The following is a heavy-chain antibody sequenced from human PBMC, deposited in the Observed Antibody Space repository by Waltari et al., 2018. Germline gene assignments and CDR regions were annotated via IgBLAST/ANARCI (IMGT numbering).Heavy chain of an antibody. Sequence: EVQLVESGGGLLQPGRSLRLSCAASGFIFEDYAMHWVRPAPGKGLEWVASISWNSGSVGYADSVKGRFTISRDNAKNSLYLQMNSLRVEDMALYYCAKDIKSNEVVPEFQQWGQGTLVTVSS. V-gene: IGHV3-9*03. CDR1: GFIFEDYA. CDR3: AKDIKSNEVVPEFQQ. J-gene: IGHJ1*01. D-gene: IGHD2-2*01. CDR2: ISWNSGSV.